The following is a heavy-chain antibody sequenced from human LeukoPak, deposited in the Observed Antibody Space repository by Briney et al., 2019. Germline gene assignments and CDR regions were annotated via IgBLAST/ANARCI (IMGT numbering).Heavy chain of an antibody. D-gene: IGHD3-10*01. J-gene: IGHJ4*02. CDR2: ISWNSGSI. CDR3: AKGTLYTSGLDY. CDR1: GFTFDDYA. Sequence: GGSLRLSCAASGFTFDDYAMHWVRQAPGKGLEWVSGISWNSGSIGYADSVKGRFTISRDSAKNSLYLQMNSLRAEDTALYYCAKGTLYTSGLDYWGQGTLVTVSS. V-gene: IGHV3-9*01.